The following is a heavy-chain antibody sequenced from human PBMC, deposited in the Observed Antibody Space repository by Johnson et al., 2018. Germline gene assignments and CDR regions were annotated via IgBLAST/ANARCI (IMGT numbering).Heavy chain of an antibody. CDR3: ITTDGDSGKG. CDR2: IKSNNNGGTT. V-gene: IGHV3-15*07. J-gene: IGHJ1*01. D-gene: IGHD4-17*01. Sequence: VQLVQSGGGLVKPGGSLTLYCAASGFTFSRAWMNWVRQAPGKGLEWVARIKSNNNGGTTDYATLVKDGFTISRDDSKSTVYLQMNSLKIEDTAVYYCITTDGDSGKGWGQGTLVTVSS. CDR1: GFTFSRAW.